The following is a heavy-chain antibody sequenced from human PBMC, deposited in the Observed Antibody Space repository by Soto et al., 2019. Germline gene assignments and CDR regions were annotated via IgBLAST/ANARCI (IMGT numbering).Heavy chain of an antibody. CDR1: GFTFSSCA. CDR3: AKNPFYDFWSGYFDY. V-gene: IGHV3-23*01. J-gene: IGHJ4*02. Sequence: AGGSLRLSCAASGFTFSSCAMSWVRQAPGKGLEWVSAISGSGGSTYYADSVKGRFTISRDNSKNTLYLQMNSLRAEDTAVYYCAKNPFYDFWSGYFDYWGQGTLVTVSS. CDR2: ISGSGGST. D-gene: IGHD3-3*01.